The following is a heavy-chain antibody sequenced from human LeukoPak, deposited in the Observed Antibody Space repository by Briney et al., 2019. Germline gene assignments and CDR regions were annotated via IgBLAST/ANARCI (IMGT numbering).Heavy chain of an antibody. CDR3: AEDSGPYRYFDY. V-gene: IGHV3-23*01. J-gene: IGHJ4*02. D-gene: IGHD1-26*01. CDR1: GFTFSSYA. Sequence: QAGGSLRLSCAASGFTFSSYAMSWVRQAPGKGLEWVSSISGSGGGTYYPDSVKGRFTISRDNSKNTLFLQMDSLGVEDTAVYYCAEDSGPYRYFDYWGQGTLVTVSS. CDR2: ISGSGGGT.